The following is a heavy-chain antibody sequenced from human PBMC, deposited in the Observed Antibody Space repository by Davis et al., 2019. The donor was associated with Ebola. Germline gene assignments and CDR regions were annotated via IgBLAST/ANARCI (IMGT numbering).Heavy chain of an antibody. V-gene: IGHV3-30*14. CDR1: GFTFSSYA. CDR2: ISYDGSNK. D-gene: IGHD3-10*01. J-gene: IGHJ4*02. CDR3: ARVLLWFGELSAFDY. Sequence: PGGSLRLSCAASGFTFSSYAMHWVRQAPGKGLEWVAVISYDGSNKYYADSVKGRFTISRDNSKNTLYLQMNSLRAEDTAVYYCARVLLWFGELSAFDYWGQGTLVTVSS.